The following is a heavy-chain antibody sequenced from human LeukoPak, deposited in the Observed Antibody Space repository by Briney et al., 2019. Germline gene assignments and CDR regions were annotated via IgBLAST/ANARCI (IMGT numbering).Heavy chain of an antibody. CDR2: IYTSGST. CDR3: ARDQDIVVGFYYYYYMDV. D-gene: IGHD2-2*01. CDR1: GGSISSGSYY. J-gene: IGHJ6*03. V-gene: IGHV4-61*02. Sequence: SETLSLTCTVSGGSISSGSYYWSWIRQPAGKGLEWIGCIYTSGSTNYNPSLKSRVTISVDTSKNQFSLKLSSVTAADTAVYYCARDQDIVVGFYYYYYMDVWGKGTTVTVSS.